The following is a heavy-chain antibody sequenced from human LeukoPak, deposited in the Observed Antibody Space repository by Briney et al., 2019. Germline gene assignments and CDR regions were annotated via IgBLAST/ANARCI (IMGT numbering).Heavy chain of an antibody. CDR2: IWYDGSKK. CDR1: GFTFSSYG. CDR3: AKPHYYDSGGSYIAGAFDI. D-gene: IGHD3-22*01. Sequence: GGSLRLSCAASGFTFSSYGIHWVRQAPGKGLEWVAVIWYDGSKKYYADSVKGRFTISRDNSKNTLYLQMNSLRAEDTAVYYCAKPHYYDSGGSYIAGAFDIWGQGTMVTVSS. V-gene: IGHV3-33*06. J-gene: IGHJ3*02.